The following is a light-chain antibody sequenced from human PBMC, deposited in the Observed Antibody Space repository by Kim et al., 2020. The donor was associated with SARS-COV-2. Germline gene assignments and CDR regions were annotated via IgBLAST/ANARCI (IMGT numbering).Light chain of an antibody. J-gene: IGKJ5*01. CDR3: QQYDNLPS. CDR2: GAS. V-gene: IGKV1-17*01. CDR1: QDIRND. Sequence: SASVGDRITITGLASQDIRNDLGWYQQNPGRAPKRLIYGASSLQSGVPSRFSGSVSGTYFTLTIVSLQPEDIATYYCQQYDNLPSFGQGTRLEIK.